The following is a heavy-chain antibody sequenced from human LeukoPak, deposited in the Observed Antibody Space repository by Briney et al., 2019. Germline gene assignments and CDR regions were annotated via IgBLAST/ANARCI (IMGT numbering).Heavy chain of an antibody. CDR2: IYYSGST. J-gene: IGHJ3*02. D-gene: IGHD3-10*01. CDR3: ARDAPPFYYGSGSVADDDAFDI. Sequence: SQTLSLTCTVSGGSISSGDYYWSWIRQPPGKGLEWVGYIYYSGSTYYNPSLKSRVTISVDTSKNQFSLKLSSVTAADTAVYYCARDAPPFYYGSGSVADDDAFDIWGQGTMVTVSS. CDR1: GGSISSGDYY. V-gene: IGHV4-30-4*01.